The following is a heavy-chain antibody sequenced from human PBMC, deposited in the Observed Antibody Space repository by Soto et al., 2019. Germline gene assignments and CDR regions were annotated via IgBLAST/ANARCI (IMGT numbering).Heavy chain of an antibody. D-gene: IGHD2-8*01. CDR2: IWYDGSNK. Sequence: SLRLSCAASGFTFSSYGMHWVRQAPGKGLEWVAVIWYDGSNKYYADSVKGRFTISRDNSKNTLYLQMNSLRAEDTAVYYCARDLRQKLGYCTNGVCSGFDPWGQGTLVTVSS. CDR1: GFTFSSYG. CDR3: ARDLRQKLGYCTNGVCSGFDP. J-gene: IGHJ5*02. V-gene: IGHV3-33*01.